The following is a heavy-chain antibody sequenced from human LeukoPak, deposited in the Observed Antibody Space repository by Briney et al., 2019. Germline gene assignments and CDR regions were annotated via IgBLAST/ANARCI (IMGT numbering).Heavy chain of an antibody. V-gene: IGHV4-30-2*01. Sequence: SQTLSLTCTVSGGSISSGGYYWSWIRQPPGKGLEWIGYIYHSGSTYYNPSLKSRVTISVDRSKNQFSLKLSSVTAADTAVYYCARDRGYGAVVPAAIRVDAFDIWGQGTMVTVSS. J-gene: IGHJ3*02. CDR3: ARDRGYGAVVPAAIRVDAFDI. CDR1: GGSISSGGYY. CDR2: IYHSGST. D-gene: IGHD2-2*02.